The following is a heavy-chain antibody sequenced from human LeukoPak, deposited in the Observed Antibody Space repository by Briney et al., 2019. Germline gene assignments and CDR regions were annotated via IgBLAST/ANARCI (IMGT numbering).Heavy chain of an antibody. D-gene: IGHD3-3*01. Sequence: GGSLRLSCAASGFTFSSYSMNWVRQAPGKGLEWVSSISSSSSYIYYADSVKGRFTISRDNAKNSLYLQMNSLRAEDTAVYYCAKDLDDFWSGYHDYWGQGTLVTVSS. J-gene: IGHJ4*02. CDR1: GFTFSSYS. CDR2: ISSSSSYI. V-gene: IGHV3-21*01. CDR3: AKDLDDFWSGYHDY.